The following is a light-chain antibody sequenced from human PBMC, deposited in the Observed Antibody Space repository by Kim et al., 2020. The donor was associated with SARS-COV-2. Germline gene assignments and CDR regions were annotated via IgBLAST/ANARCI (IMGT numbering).Light chain of an antibody. Sequence: SVSPGQPAIITCSGDKLGDKYAFWYQQKPGQSPMVVIYQDAKRPSGIPERFSGSSSGNTATLTISGTQPMDEADYYCQTWDSSTAIFGGGTQLTVL. CDR3: QTWDSSTAI. V-gene: IGLV3-1*01. J-gene: IGLJ2*01. CDR2: QDA. CDR1: KLGDKY.